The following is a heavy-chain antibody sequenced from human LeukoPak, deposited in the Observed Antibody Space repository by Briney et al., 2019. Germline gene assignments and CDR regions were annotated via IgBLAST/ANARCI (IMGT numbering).Heavy chain of an antibody. J-gene: IGHJ4*02. V-gene: IGHV4-31*03. CDR3: ARVTGYDFWSGYYWPDY. CDR1: GGSISSGGYY. CDR2: IYYSGST. D-gene: IGHD3-3*01. Sequence: SETLSLTCTVSGGSISSGGYYWSWIRQHPGKGLEWIGYIYYSGSTYYNPSLKSRVTISVDTSKNQFSLKLSSVTAADTAVYYCARVTGYDFWSGYYWPDYWAREPWSPSPQ.